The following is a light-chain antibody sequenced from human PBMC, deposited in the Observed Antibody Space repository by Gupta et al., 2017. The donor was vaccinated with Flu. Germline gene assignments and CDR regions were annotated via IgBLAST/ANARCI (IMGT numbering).Light chain of an antibody. CDR3: QQKDNTPYT. Sequence: DIQMTQSPTSLSASVGDRVTITCRASQSIDDSLSWYQQKPGKSPKLLIYGASRLRTGVPSRFSGGGSGTDFTLTVSRLQPEDFATYCCQQKDNTPYTFGQGTNLDI. V-gene: IGKV1-39*01. CDR1: QSIDDS. J-gene: IGKJ2*01. CDR2: GAS.